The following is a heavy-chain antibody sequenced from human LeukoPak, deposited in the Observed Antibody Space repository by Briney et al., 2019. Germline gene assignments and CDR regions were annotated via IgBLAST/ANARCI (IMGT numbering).Heavy chain of an antibody. CDR2: IKQDGSGK. D-gene: IGHD3-9*01. CDR1: GFTFSSYW. V-gene: IGHV3-7*01. CDR3: ARELRYFDWYSDY. Sequence: PGGSLRLSCAASGFTFSSYWMSWVRQAPGKGLEWVANIKQDGSGKYYVDSVKGRFTISRDNAKNSLYLQMNSLRAEDTAVYYCARELRYFDWYSDYWGQGTLVTVSS. J-gene: IGHJ4*02.